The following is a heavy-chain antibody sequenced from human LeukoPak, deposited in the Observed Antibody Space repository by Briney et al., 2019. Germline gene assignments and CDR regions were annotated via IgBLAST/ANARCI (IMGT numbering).Heavy chain of an antibody. Sequence: GGSLRLSCAASGFTFSDYYMSWIRQAPGKGLEWVSYISNSGSTIYYADSVKGRFTISRDNAKNSLYLQMNSLRAEDTAVYYCAKGLPATLLDYWGQGTLVTVSS. CDR1: GFTFSDYY. CDR3: AKGLPATLLDY. D-gene: IGHD2-2*01. J-gene: IGHJ4*02. CDR2: ISNSGSTI. V-gene: IGHV3-11*01.